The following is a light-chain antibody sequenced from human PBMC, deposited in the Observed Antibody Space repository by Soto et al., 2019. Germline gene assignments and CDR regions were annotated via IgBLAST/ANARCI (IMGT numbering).Light chain of an antibody. Sequence: QSALTQPASVSGSPGQSITISCTGTSSDVGGHNYVSWYQQHPGKAPKLMIYEVSNRPSGVSNRFSDSKSDNMASLTISGLQAEDEADYYCSSYTSSSTLWVFGGGTKLTVL. J-gene: IGLJ3*02. CDR3: SSYTSSSTLWV. V-gene: IGLV2-14*01. CDR1: SSDVGGHNY. CDR2: EVS.